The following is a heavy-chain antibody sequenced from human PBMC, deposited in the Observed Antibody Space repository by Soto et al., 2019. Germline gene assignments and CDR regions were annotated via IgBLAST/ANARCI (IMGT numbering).Heavy chain of an antibody. V-gene: IGHV4-59*01. CDR3: ARVLYKSLGVAYYFDY. CDR2: IYYSGST. D-gene: IGHD3-3*01. CDR1: GGSISSYY. J-gene: IGHJ4*02. Sequence: SETLSLTCTVSGGSISSYYWSWIRQPPGKGLEWIGYIYYSGSTNYNPSLKSRVTISVDTSKNQFSLKLSSVTAADTAVYYCARVLYKSLGVAYYFDYWXQGTLVTVSS.